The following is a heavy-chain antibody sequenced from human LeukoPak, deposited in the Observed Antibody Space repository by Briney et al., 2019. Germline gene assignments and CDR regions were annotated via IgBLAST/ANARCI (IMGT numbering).Heavy chain of an antibody. J-gene: IGHJ4*02. CDR2: IKHDGSEK. D-gene: IGHD1-26*01. V-gene: IGHV3-7*01. CDR1: GFTFSSYW. Sequence: GGSLRLSCAVSGFTFSSYWMTWVRQAPGKGLEWVVNIKHDGSEKYYVDSVKGRFTISRDDAKNSLYLQMNSLRAEDTAVYYCARTGGTLLYDYWGQGTLVTVSS. CDR3: ARTGGTLLYDY.